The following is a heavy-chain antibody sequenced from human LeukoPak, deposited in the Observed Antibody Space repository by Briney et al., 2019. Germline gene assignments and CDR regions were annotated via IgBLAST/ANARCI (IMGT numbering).Heavy chain of an antibody. CDR2: ISYSGTT. V-gene: IGHV4-39*07. CDR1: GGSISSSGYY. CDR3: ARDQGYTTGFDRDY. J-gene: IGHJ4*02. Sequence: SETLSLTCTVSGGSISSSGYYWGWVRQPPGGGLEWIGSISYSGTTFDNPSLKSRVTLSVDTSKNQFSLRLSPVTAADTAVYYCARDQGYTTGFDRDYWGQGTLVTVSS. D-gene: IGHD1-1*01.